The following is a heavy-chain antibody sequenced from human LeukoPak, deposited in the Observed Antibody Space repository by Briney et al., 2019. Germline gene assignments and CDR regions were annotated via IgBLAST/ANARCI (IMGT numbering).Heavy chain of an antibody. V-gene: IGHV4-34*01. CDR3: ARGRRGFGEFHLNWFDP. CDR2: INHSGST. J-gene: IGHJ5*02. Sequence: PSETLSLTCAVYGGSFSGYYWSWLRQPPGKGLERIGEINHSGSTNYNPSLKSRVTISVDTSKNQFSLKLSSVTAADTAVYYCARGRRGFGEFHLNWFDPWGQGTLVTVSS. CDR1: GGSFSGYY. D-gene: IGHD3-10*01.